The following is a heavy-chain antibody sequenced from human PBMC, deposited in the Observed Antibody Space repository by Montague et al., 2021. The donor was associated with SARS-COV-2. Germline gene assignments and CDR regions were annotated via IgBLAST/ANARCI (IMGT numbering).Heavy chain of an antibody. CDR1: GGSISSSNW. D-gene: IGHD5-12*01. J-gene: IGHJ6*02. CDR3: VYRDYYYYFGMDV. Sequence: SETLSLTCAVSGGSISSSNWWSWVRQPPGKGLEWIGEIYHSGSTNYNPSLKSRVTISVDKSKNQFSLKVSSVTAADTAVYYCVYRDYYYYFGMDVWGQGTKVTVSS. CDR2: IYHSGST. V-gene: IGHV4-4*02.